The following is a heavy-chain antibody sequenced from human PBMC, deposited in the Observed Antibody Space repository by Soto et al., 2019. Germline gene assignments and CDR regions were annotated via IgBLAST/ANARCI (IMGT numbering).Heavy chain of an antibody. CDR1: GGTFSSYT. CDR3: AGAQPTTVAAWVPSDY. J-gene: IGHJ4*02. D-gene: IGHD4-17*01. V-gene: IGHV1-69*02. CDR2: IIPILGIA. Sequence: QVQLVQSGAEVKKPGSSVKVSCKASGGTFSSYTISWVRQAPGQGLEWMGRIIPILGIANYAQKFQGRVTISADKSTSTAYMELSSLRSEDTAVYYCAGAQPTTVAAWVPSDYWGQGTLVTVSS.